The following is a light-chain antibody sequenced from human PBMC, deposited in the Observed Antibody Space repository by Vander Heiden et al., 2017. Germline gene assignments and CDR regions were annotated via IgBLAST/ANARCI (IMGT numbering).Light chain of an antibody. CDR2: DVI. CDR3: SSYTSSTTLL. J-gene: IGLJ3*02. CDR1: SSDIGDYNY. Sequence: QSALTQPASVSGSPRQSITISCTGTSSDIGDYNYVSWYQHHPGKAPKLIIYDVIHRPSVVSNRFSGSKSGYTASLTISGLQADDEADYYCSSYTSSTTLLFGGGTKLTVL. V-gene: IGLV2-14*03.